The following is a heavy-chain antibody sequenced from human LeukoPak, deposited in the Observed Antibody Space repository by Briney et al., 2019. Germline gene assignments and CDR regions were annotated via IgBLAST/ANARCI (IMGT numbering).Heavy chain of an antibody. CDR2: IYSSGST. D-gene: IGHD1-14*01. CDR1: GGSISTYY. J-gene: IGHJ6*04. V-gene: IGHV4-59*01. CDR3: AREAPLARRPFYMDV. Sequence: ASETLSLTCTVSGGSISTYYWTWIRQPPGKGLEYIGNIYSSGSTNYNPSLKSRGTISVDTSKNQFSLKVTSVTTADTAAYYCAREAPLARRPFYMDVWGKGTMVTVSS.